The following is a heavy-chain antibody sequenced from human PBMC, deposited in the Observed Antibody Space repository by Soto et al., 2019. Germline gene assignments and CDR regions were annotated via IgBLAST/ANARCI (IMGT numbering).Heavy chain of an antibody. D-gene: IGHD6-13*01. CDR1: GFTFSSYW. CDR3: ASARSPYAYCRRWYYFDS. V-gene: IGHV3-7*03. CDR2: IKQDGSEK. J-gene: IGHJ4*02. Sequence: GGSLRLSCAASGFTFSSYWMSWVRQAQGKGLEWVANIKQDGSEKYYEDSVKGRFTISRDNAKNSLYLQMNSLRAEDTAVSSCASARSPYAYCRRWYYFDSWGQGTLVTVSS.